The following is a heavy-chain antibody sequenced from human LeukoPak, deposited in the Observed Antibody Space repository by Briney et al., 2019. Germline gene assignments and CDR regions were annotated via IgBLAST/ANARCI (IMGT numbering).Heavy chain of an antibody. CDR1: GGSISSGGYS. CDR2: IYHSGST. CDR3: ARTSIAARRANAFDI. J-gene: IGHJ3*02. V-gene: IGHV4-30-2*01. D-gene: IGHD6-6*01. Sequence: SETLSLTCNVSGGSISSGGYSWSWIRQPPGKGLEWIGYIYHSGSTYYNPSFKSRVTISVDRSKTQFSLKLSSVTAADTAVYYCARTSIAARRANAFDIWGQGTMVTVSS.